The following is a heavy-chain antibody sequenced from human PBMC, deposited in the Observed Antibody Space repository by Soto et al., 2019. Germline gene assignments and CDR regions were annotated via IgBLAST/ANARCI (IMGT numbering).Heavy chain of an antibody. J-gene: IGHJ4*02. Sequence: EVQLVESGGGLVKPGGSLRLSCAASGFTFSSYSMNWVRQAPGKGLEWVSSISSSSSYIYYADSVKGRFTISRDNAKNSLYLQMNSLRAEDTAVYYSARRGPYCSGGSCYHKYFDYWGQGTLVTVSS. CDR1: GFTFSSYS. CDR2: ISSSSSYI. D-gene: IGHD2-15*01. CDR3: ARRGPYCSGGSCYHKYFDY. V-gene: IGHV3-21*01.